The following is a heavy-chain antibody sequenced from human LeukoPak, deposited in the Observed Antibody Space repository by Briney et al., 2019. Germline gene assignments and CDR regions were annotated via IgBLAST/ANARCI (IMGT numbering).Heavy chain of an antibody. CDR1: GGSISSYY. CDR2: IYYSGST. Sequence: SGTLSLTCTVSGGSISSYYWSWIRQPPGKGLEWIGYIYYSGSTNYNPSLKSRVTISVDTSKTQFSLNLNSVTAADTAVYYCARTTLIPYYYYYYMDVWGTGTTVTVSS. J-gene: IGHJ6*03. D-gene: IGHD1-26*01. V-gene: IGHV4-59*01. CDR3: ARTTLIPYYYYYYMDV.